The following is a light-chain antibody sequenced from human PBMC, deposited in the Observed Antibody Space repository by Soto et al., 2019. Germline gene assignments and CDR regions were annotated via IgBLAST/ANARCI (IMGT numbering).Light chain of an antibody. J-gene: IGKJ1*01. Sequence: DIQMTQSPSSLSASVGDTVTITCRASQSITNYLTWFQQKPGKAPSLLIFAADNLQDGVPSRFSGSGSGRDFSLTISSLQPEAFATYYCQQSYDMPWTFGQGTKVEIK. V-gene: IGKV1-39*01. CDR1: QSITNY. CDR3: QQSYDMPWT. CDR2: AAD.